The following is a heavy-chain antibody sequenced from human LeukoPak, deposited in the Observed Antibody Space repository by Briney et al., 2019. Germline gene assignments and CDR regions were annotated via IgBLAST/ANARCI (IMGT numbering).Heavy chain of an antibody. CDR3: AKDIRDYYDSSGYDD. CDR1: GFTFDDYA. CDR2: ISWNSGSI. Sequence: PGGSLRLSCAASGFTFDDYAMHWVRQAPGKGLEWVSGISWNSGSIGYADSVKGRFTISRDNAKNSLYLQMNSLRAEDTALYYCAKDIRDYYDSSGYDDWGQGTLVTVSS. J-gene: IGHJ4*02. D-gene: IGHD3-22*01. V-gene: IGHV3-9*01.